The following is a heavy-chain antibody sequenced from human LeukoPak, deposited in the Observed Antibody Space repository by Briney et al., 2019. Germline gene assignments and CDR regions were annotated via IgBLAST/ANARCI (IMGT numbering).Heavy chain of an antibody. D-gene: IGHD3-16*01. CDR1: GFTFSSYA. Sequence: GGSLRLSCAASGFTFSSYAMSWVRQAPGKGLEWVSVIYSGGSTYYADSVKGRFTISRDNAKNSLYLQMNSLRAEDTAVYYCARGSRGGSLSHFQHWGQGTLVTVSS. V-gene: IGHV3-23*03. CDR2: IYSGGST. J-gene: IGHJ1*01. CDR3: ARGSRGGSLSHFQH.